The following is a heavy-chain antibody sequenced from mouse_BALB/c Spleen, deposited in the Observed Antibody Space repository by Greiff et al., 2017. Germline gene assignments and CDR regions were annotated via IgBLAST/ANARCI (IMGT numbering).Heavy chain of an antibody. J-gene: IGHJ3*01. CDR1: GFDFSRYW. CDR2: INPDSSTI. V-gene: IGHV4-1*02. D-gene: IGHD2-14*01. CDR3: ARKTYYRYDGFAWFAY. Sequence: EVKLMESGGGLVQPGGSLKLSCAASGFDFSRYWMSWVRQAPGKGLEWIGEINPDSSTINYTPSLKDKFIISRDNAKNTLYMQMSKVRSEDTALYYCARKTYYRYDGFAWFAYWGQGTLVTVSA.